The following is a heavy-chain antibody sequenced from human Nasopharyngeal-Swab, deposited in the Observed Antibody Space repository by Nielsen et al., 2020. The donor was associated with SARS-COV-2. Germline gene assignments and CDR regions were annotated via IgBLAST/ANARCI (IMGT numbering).Heavy chain of an antibody. CDR3: VKDHSSSWYHYFDY. D-gene: IGHD6-13*01. J-gene: IGHJ4*02. CDR1: GFTFSSYA. V-gene: IGHV3-64D*09. CDR2: ISSNGGST. Sequence: GESLKISCSASGFTFSSYAMHWVRQAPGKGLEYVSAISSNGGSTYYADSLKGRFTIYRDHSKNTLSLQMSSLRAEDTAVYYCVKDHSSSWYHYFDYWGQGTLVTVSS.